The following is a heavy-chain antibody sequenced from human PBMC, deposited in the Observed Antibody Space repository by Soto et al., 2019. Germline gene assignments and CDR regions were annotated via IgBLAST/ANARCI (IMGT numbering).Heavy chain of an antibody. CDR1: GFTFSNYW. CDR3: ARGSPRGYSFGFMDH. V-gene: IGHV3-74*01. D-gene: IGHD5-18*01. CDR2: INNDGSNT. Sequence: EMQLVESGGGLVPPGGSLRLSCAASGFTFSNYWMHWVRKDPVKGLVWVSRINNDGSNTKYGDSVQGRVTISRDNAKNTMYLQMNSLRVEDSGLYYCARGSPRGYSFGFMDHWGQGTLVTVSS. J-gene: IGHJ4*02.